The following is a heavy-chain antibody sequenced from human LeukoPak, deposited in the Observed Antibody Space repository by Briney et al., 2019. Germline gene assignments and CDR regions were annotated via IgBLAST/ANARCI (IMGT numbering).Heavy chain of an antibody. CDR1: GGSISSYY. CDR3: AGTVGYSSGWYLYYFDY. D-gene: IGHD6-19*01. Sequence: SETLSLTCTVSGGSISSYYWSWIRQPPGKGLEWIGYIYYSGSTNYNPSLKSRVTISVDTSKNQFSLKLSSVTAADTAVYYCAGTVGYSSGWYLYYFDYWGQGTLVTVSS. V-gene: IGHV4-59*08. CDR2: IYYSGST. J-gene: IGHJ4*02.